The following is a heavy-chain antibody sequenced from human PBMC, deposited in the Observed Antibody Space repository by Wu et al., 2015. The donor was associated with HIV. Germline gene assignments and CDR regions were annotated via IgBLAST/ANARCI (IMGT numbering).Heavy chain of an antibody. J-gene: IGHJ6*03. D-gene: IGHD4-11*01. CDR3: ARNRDLQYFYFYYMTS. Sequence: QVHLVQSGAEVKKPGASVKVSCTASGDIFTNFGITWVRQAPGQGLEWMGWISAYNGNTNYAQKFQGRVTLTTDTTTRTAYMELRNLRSDDTAIYYCARNRDLQYFYFYYMTSGAKGPRSPSP. V-gene: IGHV1-18*01. CDR2: ISAYNGNT. CDR1: GDIFTNFG.